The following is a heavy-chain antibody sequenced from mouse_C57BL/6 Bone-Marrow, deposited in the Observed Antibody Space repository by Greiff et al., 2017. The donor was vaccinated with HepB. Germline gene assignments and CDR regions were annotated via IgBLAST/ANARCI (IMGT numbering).Heavy chain of an antibody. D-gene: IGHD4-1*01. V-gene: IGHV6-3*01. CDR3: TGSGTGFAY. J-gene: IGHJ3*01. CDR1: GFTFSNYW. CDR2: IRLKSDNYAT. Sequence: EVKLVESGGGLVQPGGSMKLSCVASGFTFSNYWMNWVRQSPEKGLEWVAQIRLKSDNYATHYAESVKGRFTISRDDSKSSVYLQMNNLRAEDTGIYYCTGSGTGFAYWGQGTLVTVSA.